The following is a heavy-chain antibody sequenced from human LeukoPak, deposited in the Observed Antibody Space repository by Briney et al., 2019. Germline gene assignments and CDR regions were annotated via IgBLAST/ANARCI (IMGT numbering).Heavy chain of an antibody. J-gene: IGHJ6*03. CDR3: ARHGTRYYYYYMDV. D-gene: IGHD1-26*01. V-gene: IGHV4-59*08. Sequence: PSETLSLTCTVSGGSISSYYWSWIRQPPGKGLEWIGEIKHSGNTNYNPSLKSRVTISVDTSKNEFSLKLSSVTAADTAVYYCARHGTRYYYYYMDVWGKGITVTISS. CDR1: GGSISSYY. CDR2: IKHSGNT.